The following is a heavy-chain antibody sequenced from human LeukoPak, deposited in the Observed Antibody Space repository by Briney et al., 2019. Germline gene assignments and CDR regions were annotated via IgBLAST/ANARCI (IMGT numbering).Heavy chain of an antibody. Sequence: ASVKVSCKASGYTFTSYDINWVRQATGQGLEWMGWMNPNSGNTGYAQKFQGRVTITRNTSISTAYMELSSLRPEDTAVYYCARVAGETTVTTRPRDYYYMDVWGKGTTVTVSS. J-gene: IGHJ6*03. V-gene: IGHV1-8*03. D-gene: IGHD4-17*01. CDR1: GYTFTSYD. CDR2: MNPNSGNT. CDR3: ARVAGETTVTTRPRDYYYMDV.